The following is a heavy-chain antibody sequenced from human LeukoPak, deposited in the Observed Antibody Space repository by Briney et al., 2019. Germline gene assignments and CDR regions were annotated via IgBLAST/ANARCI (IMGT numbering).Heavy chain of an antibody. V-gene: IGHV3-33*01. CDR3: ARTVDGVTGSDY. CDR2: IWYDGSNK. D-gene: IGHD3-10*01. Sequence: PGRSLRLSCAASGFTFSSYGMHWVRQAPGKGLEWVAVIWYDGSNKYYADSVKGRFTISRDNSKNTLYLQMNSLRAEDTAVYYCARTVDGVTGSDYWGQGTLVTVSS. J-gene: IGHJ4*02. CDR1: GFTFSSYG.